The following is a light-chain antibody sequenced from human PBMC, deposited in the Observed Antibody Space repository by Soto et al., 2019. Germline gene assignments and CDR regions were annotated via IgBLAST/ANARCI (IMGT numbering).Light chain of an antibody. V-gene: IGKV3-20*01. CDR1: QSVPHSY. CDR2: GAS. Sequence: EIVLTQSPGTLSLSPGERATLSCRASQSVPHSYLAWYRQKPGQAPRLLIYGASTRATGIPVRFSGSGSGTDFTLTITRLEPEDFAVSYCQRYGASTTFGQGTKVEIK. J-gene: IGKJ1*01. CDR3: QRYGASTT.